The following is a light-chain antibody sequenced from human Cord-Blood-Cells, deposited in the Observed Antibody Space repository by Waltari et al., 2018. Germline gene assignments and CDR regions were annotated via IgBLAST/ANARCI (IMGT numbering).Light chain of an antibody. Sequence: QSVLTRPPSVSGAPGQRVTISCTGSSSNNGAGYDVPWYQPLPGPAPKLLIYGNSNRPSGFPDRFSVSKSGTSASLAITGLQAEDEADYYCQSYDSSLSGSVFGGGTKLTVL. CDR3: QSYDSSLSGSV. J-gene: IGLJ3*02. CDR1: SSNNGAGYD. CDR2: GNS. V-gene: IGLV1-40*01.